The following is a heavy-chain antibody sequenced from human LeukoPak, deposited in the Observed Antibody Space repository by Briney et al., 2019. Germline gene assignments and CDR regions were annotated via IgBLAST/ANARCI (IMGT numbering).Heavy chain of an antibody. CDR1: GFTFSNAW. J-gene: IGHJ3*02. D-gene: IGHD5-18*01. Sequence: GGSLRLSCAASGFTFSNAWMSWVRQAPGKGLEWVSSISSSSSYIYYADSVKGRFTISRDNAKNSLYLQMNSLRAEDTAVYYCARTRYSYGYGAFDIWGQGTMVTVSS. CDR2: ISSSSSYI. CDR3: ARTRYSYGYGAFDI. V-gene: IGHV3-21*01.